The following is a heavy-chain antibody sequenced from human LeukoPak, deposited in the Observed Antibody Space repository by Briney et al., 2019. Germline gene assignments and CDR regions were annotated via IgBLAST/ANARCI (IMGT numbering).Heavy chain of an antibody. J-gene: IGHJ4*02. CDR2: IRRKAHGGTT. CDR1: GFTFGDYA. V-gene: IGHV3-49*04. CDR3: TRVKYSYNKSGYFHFDS. D-gene: IGHD3-22*01. Sequence: PGGSLRLSRTTSGFTFGDYAMSWVRQPPAKGLEGVSFIRRKAHGGTTEYDASVKGRFSSSRDDSKSSAYLKMNSLKTDDTAVYYCTRVKYSYNKSGYFHFDSWGQGSLVTV.